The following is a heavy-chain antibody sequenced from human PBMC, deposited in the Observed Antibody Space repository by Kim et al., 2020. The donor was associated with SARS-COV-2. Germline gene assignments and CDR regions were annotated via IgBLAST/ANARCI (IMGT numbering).Heavy chain of an antibody. CDR1: GFTFSDSW. J-gene: IGHJ4*02. D-gene: IGHD7-27*01. CDR2: INQVGSEK. CDR3: STPPNSAFDN. Sequence: GGSLRLSCAASGFTFSDSWMAWVRQTPGKGLEWVARINQVGSEKFYVDSVRGRFTISRDNAKNSLFLQMGSLRAEDTSVYYCSTPPNSAFDNWGQGTLVTVSP. V-gene: IGHV3-7*03.